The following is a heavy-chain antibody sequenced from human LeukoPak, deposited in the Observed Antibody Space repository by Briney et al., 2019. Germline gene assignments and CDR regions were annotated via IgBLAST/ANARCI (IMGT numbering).Heavy chain of an antibody. CDR1: GYTLTELS. Sequence: GASVKVSCKVSGYTLTELSIHWVRQAPGKGLEWMGGVNPEDGETIYAQKFQGRVTMTEDTPIDTTYMEVSSLRSEDTAVYYCASHTSPWGQGTLVTVSS. CDR3: ASHTSP. J-gene: IGHJ5*02. D-gene: IGHD3-16*01. V-gene: IGHV1-24*01. CDR2: VNPEDGET.